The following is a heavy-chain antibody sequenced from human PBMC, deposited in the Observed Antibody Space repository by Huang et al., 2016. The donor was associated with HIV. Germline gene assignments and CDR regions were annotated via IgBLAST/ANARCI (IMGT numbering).Heavy chain of an antibody. CDR1: RFTFSNYN. CDR3: ARGEGYGSGSYFDY. D-gene: IGHD3-10*01. Sequence: EVQLVESGGGLVQPGGSLRLSCAASRFTFSNYNMNWVRQAPGKGLEWVSYMSSSSSTIYYADSVKGRFTISRDNAKNSLYLQMNSLRAEDTAVYYCARGEGYGSGSYFDYWGQGTLVTVSS. V-gene: IGHV3-48*01. CDR2: MSSSSSTI. J-gene: IGHJ4*02.